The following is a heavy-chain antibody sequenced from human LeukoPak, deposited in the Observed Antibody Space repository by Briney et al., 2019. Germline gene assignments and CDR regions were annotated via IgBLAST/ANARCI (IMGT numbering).Heavy chain of an antibody. CDR1: GGTFSSYA. J-gene: IGHJ4*02. V-gene: IGHV1-69*13. D-gene: IGHD6-13*01. CDR2: IIPIFGTA. Sequence: SVKVSCKASGGTFSSYAISWVRQAPGQGLEWMGGIIPIFGTANYAQKFQGRVTITADESTSTAYMELSSLRSEDTAVYYCARDRTADGMFDYWGQGTLVTVSS. CDR3: ARDRTADGMFDY.